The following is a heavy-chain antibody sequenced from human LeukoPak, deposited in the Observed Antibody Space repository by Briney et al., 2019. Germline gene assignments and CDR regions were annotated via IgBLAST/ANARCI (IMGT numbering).Heavy chain of an antibody. V-gene: IGHV3-15*01. CDR2: IKSKTDGGAT. CDR1: GFTFSSAW. D-gene: IGHD2-2*01. J-gene: IGHJ4*02. CDR3: TTEVGVVPAEFGF. Sequence: PGGSLRLSCAASGFTFSSAWMSWVRQAPGKGLEWVGRIKSKTDGGATDYAAPVKGRFTISRDDSKNTLYLQMNSLKTEDTAVYYCTTEVGVVPAEFGFWGQGTLVTVSS.